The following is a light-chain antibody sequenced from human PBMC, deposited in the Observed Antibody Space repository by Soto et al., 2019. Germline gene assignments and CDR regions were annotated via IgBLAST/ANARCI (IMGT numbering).Light chain of an antibody. J-gene: IGLJ7*01. CDR3: KSYAGSNTYV. CDR1: SDIGSYNL. V-gene: IGLV2-14*02. Sequence: QSALTQPASVSGSPGQSITISCTINSDIGSYNLVSWYQQHPGKAPRLIIYEVVQRPSGVPDRFSGSKSGNTASLTVSGLQAADEADYFCKSYAGSNTYVFGSGTQLTVL. CDR2: EVV.